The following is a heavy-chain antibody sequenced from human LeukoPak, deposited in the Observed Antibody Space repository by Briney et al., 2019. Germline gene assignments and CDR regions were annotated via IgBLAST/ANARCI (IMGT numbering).Heavy chain of an antibody. CDR2: IYHSGST. CDR1: GGSISSYY. D-gene: IGHD2-15*01. V-gene: IGHV4-59*08. Sequence: SETLSLTCTVSGGSISSYYWSWIRQPPGKGLEWIGYIYHSGSTNYNPSLKSRVTISVDTSKNQFSLKLSSVTAADTAVYYCARWRSGGSVDYWGQGTLVTVSS. CDR3: ARWRSGGSVDY. J-gene: IGHJ4*02.